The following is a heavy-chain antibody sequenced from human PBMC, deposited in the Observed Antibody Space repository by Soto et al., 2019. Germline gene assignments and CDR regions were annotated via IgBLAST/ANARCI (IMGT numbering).Heavy chain of an antibody. CDR1: GDRVSRNRAA. Sequence: SHTLSLTCAICGDRVSRNRAAWNWIRPSPSRGLEWLGRTYYRSKWYNDYAVSVRSRITINPDTSKNQFSLQLNSVTPEDTGVYYCAREPAGTYYFDYWGQGTRVTVSS. D-gene: IGHD6-13*01. CDR3: AREPAGTYYFDY. J-gene: IGHJ4*02. V-gene: IGHV6-1*01. CDR2: TYYRSKWYN.